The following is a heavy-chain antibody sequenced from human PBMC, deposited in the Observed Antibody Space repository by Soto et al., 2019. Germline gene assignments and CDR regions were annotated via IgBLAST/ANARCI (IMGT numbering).Heavy chain of an antibody. J-gene: IGHJ6*02. CDR2: IDASDSYT. Sequence: VEALKISWKGSGYSFTSYWISWVRQMPGKGLEWMGMIDASDSYTNYSPSFQGHLTIAADKSISTAYLQWSSLKASDTAMYYCARYTAVAGTDYYHCGMYXWGQGTTVTLS. V-gene: IGHV5-10-1*01. CDR3: ARYTAVAGTDYYHCGMYX. D-gene: IGHD6-19*01. CDR1: GYSFTSYW.